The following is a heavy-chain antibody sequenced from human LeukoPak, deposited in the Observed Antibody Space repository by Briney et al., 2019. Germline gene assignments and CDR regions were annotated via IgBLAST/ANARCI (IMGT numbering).Heavy chain of an antibody. Sequence: SETLSLTCAVYGGSFSGYYWSWIRQPPGKGLEWIGEINHSGSTNYNPSLKSRVTISVDTSKNQFSLKLSSVTAADTAVYYCARDQWSAGNYYYYYGMDVWGQGTTVTVSS. D-gene: IGHD2-8*01. J-gene: IGHJ6*02. CDR2: INHSGST. CDR3: ARDQWSAGNYYYYYGMDV. V-gene: IGHV4-34*01. CDR1: GGSFSGYY.